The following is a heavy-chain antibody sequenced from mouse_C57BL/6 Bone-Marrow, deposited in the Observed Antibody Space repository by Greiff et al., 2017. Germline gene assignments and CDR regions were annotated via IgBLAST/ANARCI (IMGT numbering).Heavy chain of an antibody. CDR3: DRSGVYYSNYGSYAMDY. J-gene: IGHJ4*01. D-gene: IGHD2-5*01. V-gene: IGHV2-2*01. CDR2: LCSGGST. Sequence: QVQLKESGPGLVQPSQSLSITCTVSGFSLTSYGVHWVRQSPGKGLEWLGVLCSGGSTDYNAAFISRLSISKDNSKSQVFFKMNSLQADDTAIYCCDRSGVYYSNYGSYAMDYWGQGTSVTVSS. CDR1: GFSLTSYG.